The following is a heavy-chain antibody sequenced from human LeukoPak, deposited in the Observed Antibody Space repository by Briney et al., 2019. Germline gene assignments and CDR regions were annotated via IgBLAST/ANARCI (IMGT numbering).Heavy chain of an antibody. V-gene: IGHV3-21*01. Sequence: GGSLRLSCAASGFTFTYYGMSWVRQAPGKGLEWVSSISSSSSYIYYADSVKGRFTISRDNAKNSLYLQMNSLRAEDTAVYYCARLQGHYYYMDVWGKGTTVTVSS. CDR3: ARLQGHYYYMDV. CDR1: GFTFTYYG. J-gene: IGHJ6*03. CDR2: ISSSSSYI.